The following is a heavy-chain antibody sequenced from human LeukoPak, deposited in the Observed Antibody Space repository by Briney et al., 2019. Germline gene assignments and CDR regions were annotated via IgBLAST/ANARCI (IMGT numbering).Heavy chain of an antibody. Sequence: ASVTVSCKVSGYTLTELSMHWVRQAPGKGLEWMGGFDPEDGETIYAQKFQGRVTMTEDTSTDTAYMELSSLRSEDTAVYYCATLNSYGSDPLGFDYWGQGTLVTVSS. CDR2: FDPEDGET. V-gene: IGHV1-24*01. D-gene: IGHD5-18*01. J-gene: IGHJ4*02. CDR3: ATLNSYGSDPLGFDY. CDR1: GYTLTELS.